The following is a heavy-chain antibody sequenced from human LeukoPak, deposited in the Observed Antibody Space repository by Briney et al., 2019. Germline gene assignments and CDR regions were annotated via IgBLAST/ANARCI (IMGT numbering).Heavy chain of an antibody. CDR2: INAGNGNT. CDR1: GYTFTSYA. V-gene: IGHV1-3*01. Sequence: GASVKVSCKASGYTFTSYAMHWVRQAPGQRLEWMGWINAGNGNTKYSQKFQGRVTITRDTSASTAYMELGSLRSEDTAVYYCAREGGRSYYRPFDYWGQGTLVTVSS. CDR3: AREGGRSYYRPFDY. D-gene: IGHD1-26*01. J-gene: IGHJ4*02.